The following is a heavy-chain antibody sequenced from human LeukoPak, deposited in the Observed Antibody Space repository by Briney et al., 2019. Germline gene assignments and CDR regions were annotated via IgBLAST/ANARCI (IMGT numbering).Heavy chain of an antibody. CDR1: GYSISSGYY. CDR3: ARDRSVTYDAVDI. CDR2: ICHSGST. D-gene: IGHD4-17*01. J-gene: IGHJ3*02. V-gene: IGHV4-38-2*02. Sequence: SETLSLTCTVSGYSISSGYYWGCFRQPPGEGLEWIASICHSGSTYQNPSLKSRVTMSVDTSKNEFSLRLSSVTAADTAVYYCARDRSVTYDAVDIWGQGTMVTVSS.